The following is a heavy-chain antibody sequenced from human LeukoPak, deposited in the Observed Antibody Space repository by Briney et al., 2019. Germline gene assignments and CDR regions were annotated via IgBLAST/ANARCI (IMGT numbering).Heavy chain of an antibody. CDR3: ARTGKGGSYSDY. CDR2: ISYDGYKK. V-gene: IGHV3-30*14. CDR1: GFTFSSFA. J-gene: IGHJ4*02. Sequence: GGSLRLSCAASGFTFSSFAIHWDRQAPGKGLEWVAVISYDGYKKFYADSVTGRFTISRDNSKNTLYLQMNSLRGEDTAVYYCARTGKGGSYSDYWGQGTLVTVSS. D-gene: IGHD1-26*01.